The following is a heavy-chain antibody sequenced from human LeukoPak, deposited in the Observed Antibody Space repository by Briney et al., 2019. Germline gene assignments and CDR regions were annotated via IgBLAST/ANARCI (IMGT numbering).Heavy chain of an antibody. CDR3: ARDVKPYYYDSSGSFDAFDI. D-gene: IGHD3-22*01. V-gene: IGHV3-11*01. J-gene: IGHJ3*02. CDR2: ISSSGSTI. CDR1: GFTFSDYY. Sequence: PGGSLRLSCAASGFTFSDYYMSWIRQAPGKGLEWVSYISSSGSTIYYADSVKGRFTISRDNAKNSLYLQMNSLRAEDTDVYYCARDVKPYYYDSSGSFDAFDIWGQGTMVTVSS.